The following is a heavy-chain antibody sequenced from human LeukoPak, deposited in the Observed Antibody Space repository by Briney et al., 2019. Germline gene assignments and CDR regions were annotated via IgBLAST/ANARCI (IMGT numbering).Heavy chain of an antibody. J-gene: IGHJ5*02. CDR3: SRGGSWKGWFDP. Sequence: PGGSLRLSCSASGFTFGDYAMSWVRQAPGKGLEWVGFMRSKGFGGTVEYAASVKGRFTISRDDSKSIAYLQMNSLQTEDTAVYHCSRGGSWKGWFDPWGQGTLVTVSS. V-gene: IGHV3-49*04. D-gene: IGHD6-6*01. CDR2: MRSKGFGGTV. CDR1: GFTFGDYA.